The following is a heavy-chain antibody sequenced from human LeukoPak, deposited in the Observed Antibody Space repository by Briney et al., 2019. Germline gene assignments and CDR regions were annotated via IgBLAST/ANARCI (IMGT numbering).Heavy chain of an antibody. D-gene: IGHD2-2*01. CDR2: TSGRGTNK. V-gene: IGHV3-23*01. CDR3: VSRSCSESSCYAFDY. J-gene: IGHJ4*02. Sequence: PGGSLRLSCAASRFTFSSYAMHWVGQAPGRGGEWVSGTSGRGTNKDYADSVKRRFTISRHNSKNTVYLQVNSRRADDTAVYYCVSRSCSESSCYAFDYWGQGTLVTVSS. CDR1: RFTFSSYA.